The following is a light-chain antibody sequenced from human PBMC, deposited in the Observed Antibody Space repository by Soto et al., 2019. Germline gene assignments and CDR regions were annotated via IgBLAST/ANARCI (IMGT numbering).Light chain of an antibody. V-gene: IGKV3-20*01. CDR3: QQYGSSST. J-gene: IGKJ1*01. CDR2: DAS. Sequence: EIVLTQSPGTLSLSPGERATLSCRASQSVSSSYLAWYQQKPGQAPRLLIYDASSSATGIQDRVSGSGSGTAFTLTISRREPEDFAVYYSQQYGSSSTFGQGAKVEIK. CDR1: QSVSSSY.